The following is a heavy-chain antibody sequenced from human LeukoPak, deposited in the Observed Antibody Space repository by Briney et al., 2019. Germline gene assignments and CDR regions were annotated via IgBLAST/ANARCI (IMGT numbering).Heavy chain of an antibody. CDR3: AREYFGVVTPSDAFDI. Sequence: PGGSLRLSCAASGFTFSSYGMHWVRQAPGKGLEWVAVISYDGSNKYYADSVKGRFTISRDNSKNTLYLQMNSLRAEDTAVYYCAREYFGVVTPSDAFDIWGQGTMVTVSS. CDR2: ISYDGSNK. CDR1: GFTFSSYG. V-gene: IGHV3-30*03. D-gene: IGHD3-3*01. J-gene: IGHJ3*02.